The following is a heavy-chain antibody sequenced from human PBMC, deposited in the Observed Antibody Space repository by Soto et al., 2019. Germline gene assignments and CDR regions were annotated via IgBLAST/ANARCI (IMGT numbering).Heavy chain of an antibody. CDR2: IIPIFGTA. Sequence: GASVKVSCKASGGTFSSYAIRWVRQGPGQGLEWMGGIIPIFGTANYAQKFQGRVTITADESTSTAYMELSSLRSEDTAVYYCARGRPSWGGGGYYYGMDVWGQGTTVTVSS. V-gene: IGHV1-69*13. D-gene: IGHD3-16*01. J-gene: IGHJ6*02. CDR3: ARGRPSWGGGGYYYGMDV. CDR1: GGTFSSYA.